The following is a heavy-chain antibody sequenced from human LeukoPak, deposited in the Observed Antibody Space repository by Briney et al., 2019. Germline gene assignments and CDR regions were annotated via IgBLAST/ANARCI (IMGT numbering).Heavy chain of an antibody. CDR1: GYTFTSNY. V-gene: IGHV1-46*01. Sequence: GASVKVSCKASGYTFTSNYIHWVRQAPGQGLEWMGMIYPRDGSTSYAQKFQGRVTVTRDTSTSTVHMELSGLRSEDTAVYYCARDQEDFDYWGQGTLVTVSP. CDR3: ARDQEDFDY. J-gene: IGHJ4*02. CDR2: IYPRDGST.